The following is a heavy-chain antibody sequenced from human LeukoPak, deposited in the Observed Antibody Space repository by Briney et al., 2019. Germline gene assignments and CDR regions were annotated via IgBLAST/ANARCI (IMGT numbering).Heavy chain of an antibody. D-gene: IGHD6-19*01. Sequence: GGSLRLSCAASGFTFSSYSMNWVRQAPGKGLEWVSYISSSSSTIYYADSVKGRFTISRDNAKNSLYLQMNSLGDEDTAVYYCAKDSSGEYYYYGMDVWGQGTTVTVSS. CDR3: AKDSSGEYYYYGMDV. CDR2: ISSSSSTI. V-gene: IGHV3-48*02. J-gene: IGHJ6*02. CDR1: GFTFSSYS.